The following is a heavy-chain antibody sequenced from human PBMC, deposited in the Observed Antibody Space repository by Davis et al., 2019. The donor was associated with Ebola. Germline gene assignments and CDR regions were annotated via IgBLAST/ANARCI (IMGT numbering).Heavy chain of an antibody. V-gene: IGHV1-69*04. Sequence: KISCKASGGTFSSYAISWVRQAPGQGLEWMGRIIPILGIANYAQKFQGRVTITADKSTSTAYMELSSLRSEDTAVYYCAGGLVEVADYWGQGTLVTVSS. CDR2: IIPILGIA. J-gene: IGHJ4*02. D-gene: IGHD2-15*01. CDR1: GGTFSSYA. CDR3: AGGLVEVADY.